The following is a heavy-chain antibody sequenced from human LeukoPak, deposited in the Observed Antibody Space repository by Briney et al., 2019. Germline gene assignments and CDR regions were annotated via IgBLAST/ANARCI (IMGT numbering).Heavy chain of an antibody. J-gene: IGHJ3*02. CDR3: AKAFREYSSSTYSTFDI. CDR2: ITGGDGPT. D-gene: IGHD6-13*01. V-gene: IGHV3-23*01. Sequence: SGGSLRLSCAASKFTFSNFVMSWVRQAPGKGLEWVSAITGGDGPTYYADSVKGRFTISRDNSKNMLFLQLNSLRAEDTAVYFCAKAFREYSSSTYSTFDIWGQGTMVTVSS. CDR1: KFTFSNFV.